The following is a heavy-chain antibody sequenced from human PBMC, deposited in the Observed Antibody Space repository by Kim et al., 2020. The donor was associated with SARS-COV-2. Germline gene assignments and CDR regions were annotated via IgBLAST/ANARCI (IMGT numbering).Heavy chain of an antibody. CDR1: GGTFNSYS. V-gene: IGHV1-69*13. Sequence: SVKVSCKVSGGTFNSYSISWVRQAPGQGLDWMGGITPIFGTPNYTQKFQGRVTISADESTSAAYMELSSLRSEDTAVYYCARDRLKMVRGIIIRSDGMDVWGQGTTVTVSS. D-gene: IGHD3-10*01. CDR3: ARDRLKMVRGIIIRSDGMDV. J-gene: IGHJ6*02. CDR2: ITPIFGTP.